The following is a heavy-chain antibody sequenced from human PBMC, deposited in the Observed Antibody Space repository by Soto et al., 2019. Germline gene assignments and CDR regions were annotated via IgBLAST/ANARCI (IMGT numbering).Heavy chain of an antibody. CDR1: GGSISSGDYY. CDR2: IYYSGST. CDR3: ARDVESSSPYAGHYYGMDV. Sequence: QVQLQESGPGLVKPSQTLSLTCTVSGGSISSGDYYWSWIRQPPGKGLEWIGYIYYSGSTYYNPSLKSRVTISVDTSKNQFSLKLSSVTAADTAVYYFARDVESSSPYAGHYYGMDVWGQGTTVTVSS. V-gene: IGHV4-30-4*01. D-gene: IGHD6-6*01. J-gene: IGHJ6*02.